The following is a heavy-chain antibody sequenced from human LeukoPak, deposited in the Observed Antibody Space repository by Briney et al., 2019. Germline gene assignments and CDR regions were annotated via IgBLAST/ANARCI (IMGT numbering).Heavy chain of an antibody. J-gene: IGHJ4*02. V-gene: IGHV3-21*01. CDR1: GFTFSSYA. CDR2: ISRGSDHI. CDR3: AKWAARGDGLPRSHFDY. Sequence: GGSLRLSCAASGFTFSSYAMSWVRQAPGKGLEWVSSISRGSDHIFYADSMKGRFTISRDNAKNSLYLQMNSLRAEDTALYYCAKWAARGDGLPRSHFDYWGQGILVTVSS. D-gene: IGHD2-21*02.